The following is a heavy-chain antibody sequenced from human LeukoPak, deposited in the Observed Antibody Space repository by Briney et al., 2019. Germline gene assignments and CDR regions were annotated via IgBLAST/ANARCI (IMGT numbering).Heavy chain of an antibody. CDR3: AGGGATVTIIDY. J-gene: IGHJ4*02. CDR2: INHSGST. D-gene: IGHD4-17*01. CDR1: GGSFSGYY. V-gene: IGHV4-34*01. Sequence: SETLSLTCAVYGGSFSGYYWSWIRQPPGKGLEWIGEINHSGSTNYNPSLKSRVTISVDTSKNQFSLKLSSVTAADTAVYYCAGGGATVTIIDYWGQGTLVTVSS.